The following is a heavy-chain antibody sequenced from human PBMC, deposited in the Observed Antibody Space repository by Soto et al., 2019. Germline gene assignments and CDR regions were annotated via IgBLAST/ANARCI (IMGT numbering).Heavy chain of an antibody. J-gene: IGHJ4*02. CDR3: ARASDTAMVTIGYFDY. CDR1: GFTFSSYG. CDR2: IWYDGSNK. V-gene: IGHV3-33*01. Sequence: GGSLRLSCAASGFTFSSYGMHWVRQAPGKGLERVAVIWYDGSNKYYADSVKGRFTISRDNSKNTLYLQMNSLRAEDTAVYYCARASDTAMVTIGYFDYWGQGTLVTVSS. D-gene: IGHD5-18*01.